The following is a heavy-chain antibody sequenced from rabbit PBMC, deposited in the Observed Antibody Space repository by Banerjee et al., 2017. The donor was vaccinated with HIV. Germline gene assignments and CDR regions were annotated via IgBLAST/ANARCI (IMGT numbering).Heavy chain of an antibody. V-gene: IGHV1S45*01. CDR1: GFSFSNSYC. J-gene: IGHJ3*01. CDR2: INSGDGGT. Sequence: QEQLEESGGDLVKPGASLTLTCTASGFSFSNSYCMCWVRQAPGKGPEWIACINSGDGGTWYASWAKGRFTISKTSSTTVTLQMTSLTVADTATYFCARRLFGNAEGDLWGQGTLVTVS. D-gene: IGHD6-1*01. CDR3: ARRLFGNAEGDL.